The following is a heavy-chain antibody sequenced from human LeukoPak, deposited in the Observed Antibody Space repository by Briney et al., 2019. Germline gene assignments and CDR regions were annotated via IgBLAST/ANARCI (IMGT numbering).Heavy chain of an antibody. Sequence: SETLSLTCTVSGGSISSSSYYWGWIRQPPGKGLEWIGSIYYSGSTYYNPSLKSRVTISVDTSKNQFSLKLSSVTAADTAVYYCARGEGWGSGRYSNWFDPWGQGTLVTVSS. J-gene: IGHJ5*02. CDR1: GGSISSSSYY. D-gene: IGHD3-10*01. CDR3: ARGEGWGSGRYSNWFDP. CDR2: IYYSGST. V-gene: IGHV4-39*07.